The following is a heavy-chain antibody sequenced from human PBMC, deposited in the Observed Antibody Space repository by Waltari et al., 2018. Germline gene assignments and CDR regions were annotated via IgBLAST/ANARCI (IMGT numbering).Heavy chain of an antibody. D-gene: IGHD3-22*01. J-gene: IGHJ4*02. Sequence: QVQLVQSGAEVKKPGASVKVSCKASGYTFTNFGINWVRQAPGQGLEWMGWISTYNGNADYDQKLQGRVTMTTETSTKTAHLELRSLRSDDTAVYYCARGGGPRTVVALTFDLWGQGTLVTVSS. V-gene: IGHV1-18*01. CDR3: ARGGGPRTVVALTFDL. CDR2: ISTYNGNA. CDR1: GYTFTNFG.